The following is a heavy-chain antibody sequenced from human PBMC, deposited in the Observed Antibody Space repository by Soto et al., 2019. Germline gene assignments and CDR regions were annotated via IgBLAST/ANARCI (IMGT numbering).Heavy chain of an antibody. CDR2: ISSNGGTI. Sequence: GGSLRLSCVASGFTFSYYTMSWVRQAPGKGLECVSGISSNGGTIYYANSVKGRFTISRDNSKNTLYLQMGSLRAEDMAVYYCARALGYAFDIWGQGTMVTVSS. V-gene: IGHV3-64*01. D-gene: IGHD7-27*01. CDR3: ARALGYAFDI. CDR1: GFTFSYYT. J-gene: IGHJ3*02.